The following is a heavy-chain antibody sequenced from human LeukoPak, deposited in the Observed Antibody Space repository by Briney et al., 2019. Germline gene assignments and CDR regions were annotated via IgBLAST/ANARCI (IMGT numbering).Heavy chain of an antibody. J-gene: IGHJ6*02. CDR3: ARDAEYSYGFKRYYYGMDV. CDR1: GFTFSSYA. V-gene: IGHV3-30*04. CDR2: ISYDGSNK. Sequence: GRFLRLSCAASGFTFSSYAMHWVRQAPGKGLEWVAVISYDGSNKYYADSVKGRFTISRDNSKNTLYLQMNSLRAEDTAVYYCARDAEYSYGFKRYYYGMDVWGQGTTVTVSS. D-gene: IGHD5-18*01.